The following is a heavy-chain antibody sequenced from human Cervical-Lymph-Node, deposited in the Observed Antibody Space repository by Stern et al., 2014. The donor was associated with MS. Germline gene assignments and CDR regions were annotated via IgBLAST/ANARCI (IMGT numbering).Heavy chain of an antibody. J-gene: IGHJ4*02. CDR2: ISYDGSNK. CDR1: GFRFSSYG. Sequence: DQLVESGGGVVQPGRSLRLSCEASGFRFSSYGIHWVRQAPGKGLEWVAVISYDGSNKCYADSVKGRFTISRDNSKNTLYLQMNSLRAEDTAVYYCAKVAADYDILTGSFDYWGQGTLVTVSS. D-gene: IGHD3-9*01. V-gene: IGHV3-30*18. CDR3: AKVAADYDILTGSFDY.